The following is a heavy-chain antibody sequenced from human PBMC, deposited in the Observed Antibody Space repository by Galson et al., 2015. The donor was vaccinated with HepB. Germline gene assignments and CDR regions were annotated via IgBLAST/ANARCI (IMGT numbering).Heavy chain of an antibody. J-gene: IGHJ4*02. CDR3: ARDHWTGIAAAGLFDY. CDR1: GFTFSSYA. CDR2: ISYDGSNK. V-gene: IGHV3-30*04. D-gene: IGHD6-13*01. Sequence: SLRLSCAASGFTFSSYAMHWVRQAPGKGLEWVAVISYDGSNKYYADSVKGRFTISRDNSKNTLYLQMNSLRAEDTAVYYCARDHWTGIAAAGLFDYWGQGTLVTVSS.